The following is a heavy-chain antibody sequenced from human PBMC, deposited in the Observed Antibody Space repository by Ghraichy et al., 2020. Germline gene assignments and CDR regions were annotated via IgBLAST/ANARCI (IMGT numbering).Heavy chain of an antibody. CDR1: GFIFSTYW. CDR2: IKQDVSET. D-gene: IGHD3-10*01. CDR3: ARDSGSKGY. V-gene: IGHV3-7*03. Sequence: GGSLRLSCETSGFIFSTYWMSWVRQAPGKGLEWVANIKQDVSETYYVDSVKGRFTISRDNAKNSLYLQMNSLRAEDTAVYYCARDSGSKGYWGQGTLVTVSS. J-gene: IGHJ4*02.